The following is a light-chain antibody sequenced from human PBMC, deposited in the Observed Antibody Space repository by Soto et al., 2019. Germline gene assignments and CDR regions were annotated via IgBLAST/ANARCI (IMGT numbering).Light chain of an antibody. CDR3: QQYNKWPRT. Sequence: EIEMTQSPATLSVSPGESATLSCRASQSIGNNLTWYHQKPGQAPRLLIYGASTRATGIPARFSGSGSGTDFTLTISSLQSEDFAVYYCQQYNKWPRTFGQGTKVEIK. CDR1: QSIGNN. V-gene: IGKV3-15*01. J-gene: IGKJ1*01. CDR2: GAS.